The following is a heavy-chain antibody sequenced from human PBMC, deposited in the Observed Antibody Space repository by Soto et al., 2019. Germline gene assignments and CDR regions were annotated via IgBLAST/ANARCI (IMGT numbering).Heavy chain of an antibody. CDR3: ARGGRGGTTRRGYYYYGMDV. D-gene: IGHD1-7*01. V-gene: IGHV3-30-3*01. CDR2: ISYDGGNK. J-gene: IGHJ6*02. CDR1: GFTFGSYA. Sequence: GGSLRLSCAASGFTFGSYAMHWVRQAPDKGLEWVAVISYDGGNKVYADSVKGRFTISRDKSGKTLYLQMNSLRTEDSAVFFCARGGRGGTTRRGYYYYGMDVWGRGTTVTVSS.